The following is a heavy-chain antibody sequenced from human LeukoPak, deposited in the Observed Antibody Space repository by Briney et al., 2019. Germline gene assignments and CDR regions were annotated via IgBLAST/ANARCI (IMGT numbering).Heavy chain of an antibody. CDR2: IHTSGST. CDR1: DGSISNSY. CDR3: ANSYDGKVVPFDC. D-gene: IGHD4-23*01. Sequence: SETLSLTCTVSDGSISNSYWNWVRQSPGKGLEWLGYIHTSGSTNYNPSLKSRITLSIDTSKNQFSLRLSSVTAADTAVYYCANSYDGKVVPFDCWGQGSLVTVSS. J-gene: IGHJ4*02. V-gene: IGHV4-4*09.